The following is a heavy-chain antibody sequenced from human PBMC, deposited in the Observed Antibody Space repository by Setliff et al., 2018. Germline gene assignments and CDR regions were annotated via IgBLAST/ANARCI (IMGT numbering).Heavy chain of an antibody. V-gene: IGHV1-69*13. D-gene: IGHD5-18*01. CDR1: GGTFSSYA. CDR3: AREGVDTRSSTDYRYYMDV. Sequence: VASVKVSCKASGGTFSSYAISWVRQAPGQGLEWMGGIIPIFGTANYAQKFQGRVTITADESTSTAYMELTSLRTEDTAVYYCAREGVDTRSSTDYRYYMDVWGKGTTVTVSS. CDR2: IIPIFGTA. J-gene: IGHJ6*03.